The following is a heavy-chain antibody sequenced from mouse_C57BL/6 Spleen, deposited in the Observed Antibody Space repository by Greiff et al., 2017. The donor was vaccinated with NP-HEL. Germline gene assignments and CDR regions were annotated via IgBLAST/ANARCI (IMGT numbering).Heavy chain of an antibody. CDR1: GFTFSNYW. Sequence: EVKVEESGGGLVQPGGSMKLSCVASGFTFSNYWMNWVRQSPEKGLEWVAQIRLKSDNYATHYAESVKGRFTISRDDSKSSVYLQMNNLRAEDTGIYYCTGGLLNYYFDYWGQGTTLTVSS. V-gene: IGHV6-3*01. J-gene: IGHJ2*01. D-gene: IGHD2-10*01. CDR3: TGGLLNYYFDY. CDR2: IRLKSDNYAT.